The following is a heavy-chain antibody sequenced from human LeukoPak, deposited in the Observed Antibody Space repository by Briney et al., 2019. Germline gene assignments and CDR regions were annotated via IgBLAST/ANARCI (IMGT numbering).Heavy chain of an antibody. CDR2: ISWNSGSI. Sequence: GGSLRLSCAVSGFTFSNYGMHWVRQAPGKGLEWVSGISWNSGSIGYADSVKGRFTISRDNAKNSLYLQMNSLRAEDTALYYCAKATKHSIVVAPLGIWGQGTMVTVSS. V-gene: IGHV3-9*01. D-gene: IGHD3-22*01. J-gene: IGHJ3*02. CDR1: GFTFSNYG. CDR3: AKATKHSIVVAPLGI.